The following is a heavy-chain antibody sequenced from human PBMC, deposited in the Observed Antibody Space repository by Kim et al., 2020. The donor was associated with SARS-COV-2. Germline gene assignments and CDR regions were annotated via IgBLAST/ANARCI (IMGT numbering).Heavy chain of an antibody. V-gene: IGHV3-74*01. Sequence: TSYADSVKGRFTIARDNAKNTVYLQMKSLRAEDTALYYCARAVGGSFDYWGQGTLVTVSS. CDR3: ARAVGGSFDY. D-gene: IGHD2-15*01. J-gene: IGHJ4*02. CDR2: T.